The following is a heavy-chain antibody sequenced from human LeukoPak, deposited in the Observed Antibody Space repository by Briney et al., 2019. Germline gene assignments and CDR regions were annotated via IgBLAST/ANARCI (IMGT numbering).Heavy chain of an antibody. Sequence: SETLSLTCTVSGGSISSSNYYWGWVRQPPGKGLEWIGSMYYSGNAYHNPSLKSRVTISVDTSKNQFSLKLSSVTVADTAVYYCARAHLSETDFDDWGLGTLVTVSS. V-gene: IGHV4-39*01. CDR3: ARAHLSETDFDD. CDR2: MYYSGNA. D-gene: IGHD3-3*01. CDR1: GGSISSSNYY. J-gene: IGHJ4*02.